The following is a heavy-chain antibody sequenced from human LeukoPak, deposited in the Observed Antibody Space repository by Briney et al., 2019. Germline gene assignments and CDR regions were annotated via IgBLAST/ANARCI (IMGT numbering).Heavy chain of an antibody. CDR3: AKVHYDILTGYRYNWFDP. D-gene: IGHD3-9*01. CDR1: GFTFSSYA. Sequence: PGGSLRLSCAASGFTFSSYAMSWVRQAPGKGLEWVSAISGSGGSTYYADSVKGRFTISRDNSKNTLYLQMNSLRAEDTAVYYCAKVHYDILTGYRYNWFDPWGQGTLVTVSS. J-gene: IGHJ5*02. CDR2: ISGSGGST. V-gene: IGHV3-23*01.